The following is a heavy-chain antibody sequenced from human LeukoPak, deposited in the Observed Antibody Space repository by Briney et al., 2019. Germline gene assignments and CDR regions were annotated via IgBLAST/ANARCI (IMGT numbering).Heavy chain of an antibody. CDR3: ARDLGAAGWTSSGWFTTPDY. CDR1: GYTVTNYY. V-gene: IGHV1-46*01. D-gene: IGHD6-19*01. CDR2: VNPSSISA. J-gene: IGHJ4*02. Sequence: GASVKVSCKASGYTVTNYYMHWVRQAPGQGLEWMGIVNPSSISASYAQKFQGRVTMTRDTSTTTAHMELRNLRSGDTAVYYCARDLGAAGWTSSGWFTTPDYWGQGTLVTVSS.